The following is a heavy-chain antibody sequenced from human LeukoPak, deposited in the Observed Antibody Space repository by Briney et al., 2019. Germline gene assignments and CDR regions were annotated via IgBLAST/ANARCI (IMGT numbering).Heavy chain of an antibody. V-gene: IGHV3-7*01. CDR2: IKKDGSEE. D-gene: IGHD2-2*01. CDR1: GFTFSAYW. J-gene: IGHJ4*02. CDR3: ARDTPGEESH. Sequence: GGSLRLSCSASGFTFSAYWMSWVRQAPGKGLEWVASIKKDGSEEHYVDSVKGRFTISRDNAKNSLYLQMNSLRAEDTAVYYCARDTPGEESHWGQGTLVTVSS.